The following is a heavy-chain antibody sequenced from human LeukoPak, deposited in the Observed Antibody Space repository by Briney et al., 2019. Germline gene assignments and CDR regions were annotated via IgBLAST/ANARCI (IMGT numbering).Heavy chain of an antibody. D-gene: IGHD2-15*01. CDR2: IYYSGST. J-gene: IGHJ4*02. CDR3: ARGRGGRNPRVDY. V-gene: IGHV4-59*12. CDR1: GGSISSYY. Sequence: PSETLSLTCTVSGGSISSYYWSWIRQPPGKGLEWIGYIYYSGSTNYNPSLKSRVTISVDTSKNQFSLKLSSVTAADTAVYYCARGRGGRNPRVDYWGQGTLVTVSS.